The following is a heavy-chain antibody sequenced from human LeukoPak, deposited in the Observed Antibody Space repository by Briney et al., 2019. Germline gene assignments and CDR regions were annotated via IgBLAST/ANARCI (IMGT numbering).Heavy chain of an antibody. J-gene: IGHJ4*02. CDR3: ARVGTIAARRVVGIGLDY. D-gene: IGHD6-6*01. CDR1: GYTFTGYY. V-gene: IGHV1-2*02. Sequence: PGASVKVSCKASGYTFTGYYMHWVRQAPGQGLEWMGWINPNSGGTNYAQKFQGRVTMTRDTSISTAYMELSRLRSDDTAVYYCARVGTIAARRVVGIGLDYWGQGTLVTVSS. CDR2: INPNSGGT.